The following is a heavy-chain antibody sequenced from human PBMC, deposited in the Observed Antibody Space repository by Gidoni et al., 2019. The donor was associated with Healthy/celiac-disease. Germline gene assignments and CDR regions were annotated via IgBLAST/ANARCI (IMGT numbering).Heavy chain of an antibody. CDR1: GFTFSSYW. J-gene: IGHJ4*02. V-gene: IGHV3-7*01. D-gene: IGHD3-22*01. CDR3: ARGGHYYDSSSLSRY. CDR2: IKQDGSEK. Sequence: EVQLVESGGGLVQPGGSLRLSCAASGFTFSSYWMSWVRQAPGKGLEWVANIKQDGSEKYYVDSVKGRFTISRDNAKNSLYLQMNSLRAEDTAVYYCARGGHYYDSSSLSRYWGQGTLVTVSS.